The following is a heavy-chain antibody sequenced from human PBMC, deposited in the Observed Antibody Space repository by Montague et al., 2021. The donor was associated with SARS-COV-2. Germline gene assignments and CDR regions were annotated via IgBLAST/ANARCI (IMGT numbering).Heavy chain of an antibody. J-gene: IGHJ2*01. D-gene: IGHD3-9*01. CDR2: ISGSGGST. Sequence: SLRLSCAASGFTFSSYAMSWVRQAPGKGLEWVSAISGSGGSTYYADSVKGRFTISRDNSKNTLYLQMNSLRAEDTAVYHCAKVSPYYDILTGYRWGYFDLWGRGTLVTVSS. CDR1: GFTFSSYA. CDR3: AKVSPYYDILTGYRWGYFDL. V-gene: IGHV3-23*01.